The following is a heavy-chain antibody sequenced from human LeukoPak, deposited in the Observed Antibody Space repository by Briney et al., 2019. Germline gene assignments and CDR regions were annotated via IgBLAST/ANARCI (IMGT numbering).Heavy chain of an antibody. CDR2: IKEGGGKK. D-gene: IGHD5-24*01. CDR3: APAGDPYTTPTDS. Sequence: GGSLRLSCAASGFTFSSYGMSWVRQAPGKGLEWVANIKEGGGKKYYVDSVKGRFTISRDNAKNSLFLQMNSLRAEDTAVYYCAPAGDPYTTPTDSWGQGTLVTVSS. V-gene: IGHV3-7*01. J-gene: IGHJ4*02. CDR1: GFTFSSYG.